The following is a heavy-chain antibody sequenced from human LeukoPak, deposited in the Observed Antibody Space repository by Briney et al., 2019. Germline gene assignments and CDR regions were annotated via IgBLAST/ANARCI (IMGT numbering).Heavy chain of an antibody. J-gene: IGHJ6*02. CDR3: ARDRELGYCSSTSCYRVRDGMDV. CDR2: INHSGST. Sequence: SETLSLTCAVYGGSFSAYSWSWIRQPPGKGLEWIGEINHSGSTNYNPSLKSRVTISVDTSKNQFSLKLSSVTAADTAVYYCARDRELGYCSSTSCYRVRDGMDVWGQGTTVTVSS. V-gene: IGHV4-34*01. D-gene: IGHD2-2*01. CDR1: GGSFSAYS.